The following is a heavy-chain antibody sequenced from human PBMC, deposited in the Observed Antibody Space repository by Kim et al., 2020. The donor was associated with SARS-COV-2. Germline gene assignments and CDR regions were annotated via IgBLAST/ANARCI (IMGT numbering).Heavy chain of an antibody. V-gene: IGHV4-30-4*01. J-gene: IGHJ3*02. D-gene: IGHD5-12*01. CDR2: IHYRGST. CDR3: ARDGREMATIKGAFDM. Sequence: SETLSLTCTVSGGSISSGDYYWSWVRQPPGKGLEWIGYIHYRGSTDYNPSLKSRISISVDTSKNQFSLKLNSVTAADTAVYYCARDGREMATIKGAFDMWGQGTMVTVSS. CDR1: GGSISSGDYY.